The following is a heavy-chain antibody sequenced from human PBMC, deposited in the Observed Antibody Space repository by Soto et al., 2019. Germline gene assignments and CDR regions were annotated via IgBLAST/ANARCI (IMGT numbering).Heavy chain of an antibody. CDR2: INPNSGGT. CDR1: GYTFTGYY. J-gene: IGHJ3*02. V-gene: IGHV1-2*04. CDR3: ARDYYGSLSAFDI. D-gene: IGHD3-10*01. Sequence: ASVKVSCKASGYTFTGYYMHWVRQAPGQGLEWMGWINPNSGGTNYAQKFQGWVTMTRDTSISTAYMELSRLRSDDTAVYYCARDYYGSLSAFDIWGQGTMVTVSS.